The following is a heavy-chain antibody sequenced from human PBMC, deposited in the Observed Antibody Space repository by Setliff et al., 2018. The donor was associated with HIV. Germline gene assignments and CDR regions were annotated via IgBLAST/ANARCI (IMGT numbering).Heavy chain of an antibody. Sequence: SETLSLTCAVSGYFISSGYYWSWIRQPAGKGLEWIGRIYTSGSTNYNPSLKSRVTISVDTSRNQFSLRLNSVTAADTAVYYCATRGWIEGREVDYWGQGTLVTVSS. V-gene: IGHV4-61*02. CDR1: GYFISSGYY. D-gene: IGHD2-2*03. J-gene: IGHJ4*02. CDR2: IYTSGST. CDR3: ATRGWIEGREVDY.